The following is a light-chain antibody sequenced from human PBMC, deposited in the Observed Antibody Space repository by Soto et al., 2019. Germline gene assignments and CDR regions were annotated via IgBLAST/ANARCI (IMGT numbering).Light chain of an antibody. CDR2: AAS. CDR3: QQLFDSPIT. V-gene: IGKV1-9*01. J-gene: IGKJ5*01. Sequence: IQLTQSPSFLSPSIGESFTITCRASQVISTSLAWYQVKPGKAPKLLIYAASTLERGVPSRFSATVSGTEFSLTITSLQPEDFATYYCQQLFDSPITFGQGTRLEIK. CDR1: QVISTS.